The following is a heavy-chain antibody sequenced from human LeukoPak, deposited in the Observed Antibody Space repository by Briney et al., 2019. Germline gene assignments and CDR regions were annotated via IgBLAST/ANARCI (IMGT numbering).Heavy chain of an antibody. CDR1: GGSISSSSYY. J-gene: IGHJ6*02. CDR2: IYYSGST. Sequence: PSETLSLTCTVSGGSISSSSYYWGWIRQPPGKGLEWIGSIYYSGSTYYNPSLKSRVTISVDTSKNQFSLKLSSVTAADTAVYYCALLGGAYCGGDCSYGMDVWGQGTTVTVSS. CDR3: ALLGGAYCGGDCSYGMDV. V-gene: IGHV4-39*07. D-gene: IGHD2-21*01.